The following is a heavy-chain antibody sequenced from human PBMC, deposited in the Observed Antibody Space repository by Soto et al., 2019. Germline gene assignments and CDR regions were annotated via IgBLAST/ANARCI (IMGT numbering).Heavy chain of an antibody. CDR1: GFTFSSYS. V-gene: IGHV3-21*01. Sequence: GGSLRLSCAASGFTFSSYSMNWVRQAPGKGLEWVSSISSSSSYIYYADSVKGRFTISRDNAKNSLYLQMNSLRAEDTAVYYCARVKSLGRLDYFDYWGQGTLVTVSS. CDR3: ARVKSLGRLDYFDY. CDR2: ISSSSSYI. J-gene: IGHJ4*02. D-gene: IGHD6-19*01.